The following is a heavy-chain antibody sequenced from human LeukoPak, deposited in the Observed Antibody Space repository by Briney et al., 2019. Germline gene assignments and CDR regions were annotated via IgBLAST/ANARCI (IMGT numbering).Heavy chain of an antibody. CDR3: AVVEMATVSNPPDAFDI. V-gene: IGHV1-46*01. J-gene: IGHJ3*02. Sequence: ASVKVSCKASGYTFTSYYMHWVRHAPGQGLDWMGLINPSGGSTSYAQKFQGRVTMTRDTSTSTVYMELSSLRSEDTAVYYCAVVEMATVSNPPDAFDIWGQGTMVTVSS. CDR2: INPSGGST. D-gene: IGHD5-24*01. CDR1: GYTFTSYY.